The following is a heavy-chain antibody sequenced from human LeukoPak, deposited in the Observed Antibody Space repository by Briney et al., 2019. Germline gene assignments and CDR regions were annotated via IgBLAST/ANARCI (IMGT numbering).Heavy chain of an antibody. CDR3: ASYDCSGGSCSFYFDH. CDR2: ISSTSNYI. V-gene: IGHV3-21*01. J-gene: IGHJ4*02. D-gene: IGHD2-15*01. Sequence: GGSLRVSCAASGFTFSSYSMNWVRQAPGKGLEWVSSISSTSNYIYYADSVKGRFSISRDNAKNSLYLQMNSLRAEDTAVYYCASYDCSGGSCSFYFDHWGQGTLVTVSS. CDR1: GFTFSSYS.